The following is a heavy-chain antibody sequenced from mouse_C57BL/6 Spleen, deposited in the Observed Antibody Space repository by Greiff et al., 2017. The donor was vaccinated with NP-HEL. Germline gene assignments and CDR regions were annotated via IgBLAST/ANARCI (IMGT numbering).Heavy chain of an antibody. J-gene: IGHJ1*03. Sequence: VQLQQPGAELVKPGASVKLSCKASGYTFTSYWMQWVKQRPGQGLEWIGEIDPSDSYTNYNQKFKGKATLTVDTSSSTAYMQLSSLTSEDSAVYYCAELGRGGYFDVWGTGTTVTVSS. V-gene: IGHV1-50*01. CDR1: GYTFTSYW. CDR3: AELGRGGYFDV. D-gene: IGHD4-1*01. CDR2: IDPSDSYT.